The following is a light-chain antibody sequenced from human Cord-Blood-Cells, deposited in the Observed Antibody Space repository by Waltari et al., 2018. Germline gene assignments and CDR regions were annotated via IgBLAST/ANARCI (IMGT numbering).Light chain of an antibody. J-gene: IGKJ2*01. Sequence: DIQMTKSPSSLSASLGDRVTITCRASQSISSYLNWYQQKPGKAPKLLIYAASSLQSGVPSRFSGSGSGTDFTLTISSLQPEDFATYYCQQSYSTPYTFGQGTKLEIK. CDR1: QSISSY. CDR3: QQSYSTPYT. V-gene: IGKV1-39*01. CDR2: AAS.